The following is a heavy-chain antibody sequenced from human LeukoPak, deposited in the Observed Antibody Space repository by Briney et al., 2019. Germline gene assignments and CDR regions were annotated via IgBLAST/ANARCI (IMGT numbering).Heavy chain of an antibody. CDR2: INDSGST. D-gene: IGHD3-22*01. V-gene: IGHV4-34*01. CDR3: ARFYYDSRGGSLDY. J-gene: IGHJ4*02. CDR1: GGSLSGYY. Sequence: SETLSLTCAVYGGSLSGYYWSWIRQSPGKGLVWIGEINDSGSTNYNPSLKSRVTISLDTSRNQFSLKLSSVTAADTAVYYCARFYYDSRGGSLDYWGQGTLVTVSS.